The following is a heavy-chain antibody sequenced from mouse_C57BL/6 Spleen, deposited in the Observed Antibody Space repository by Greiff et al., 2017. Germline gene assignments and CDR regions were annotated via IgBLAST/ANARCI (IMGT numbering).Heavy chain of an antibody. CDR3: ARYGNYDAMDY. CDR2: IYPGSGST. D-gene: IGHD1-1*01. Sequence: QVQLQQPGAELVKPGASVKMSCKASGYTFTGYWITWVKQRPGQGLEWIGDIYPGSGSTNYNEKFKSKATLTVDTSSSTAYMQLSSLTSEDSAVYYCARYGNYDAMDYWGQGTSVTVSS. J-gene: IGHJ4*01. V-gene: IGHV1-55*01. CDR1: GYTFTGYW.